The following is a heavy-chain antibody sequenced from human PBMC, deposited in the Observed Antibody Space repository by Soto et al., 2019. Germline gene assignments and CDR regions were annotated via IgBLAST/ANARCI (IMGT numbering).Heavy chain of an antibody. V-gene: IGHV3-33*08. CDR1: GFTFSSYG. CDR2: IWYDGSNK. CDR3: ARAAAAYLSWFDP. Sequence: QVQLVESGGGVVQPGRSLRLSCAASGFTFSSYGMHWVRQAPGKGLEWVAVIWYDGSNKYYADSVKGRFTITRDNSKNKLYVQMNSMSAEAKAVYYCARAAAAYLSWFDPWGQGTLVTVSS. J-gene: IGHJ5*02. D-gene: IGHD2-2*01.